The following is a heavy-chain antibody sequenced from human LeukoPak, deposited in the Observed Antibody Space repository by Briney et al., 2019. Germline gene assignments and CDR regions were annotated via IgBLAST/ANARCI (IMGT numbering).Heavy chain of an antibody. CDR2: IYYSGST. Sequence: SETLSLTCTVSGGSISSYYWSWIRQPPGKGLEWIGCIYYSGSTNYNPSLKSRVTISVDTSKNQFSLKLSSVTAADTAVYYCARSLGYNWFDPWGQGTLVTVSS. CDR1: GGSISSYY. CDR3: ARSLGYNWFDP. J-gene: IGHJ5*02. D-gene: IGHD3-16*01. V-gene: IGHV4-59*01.